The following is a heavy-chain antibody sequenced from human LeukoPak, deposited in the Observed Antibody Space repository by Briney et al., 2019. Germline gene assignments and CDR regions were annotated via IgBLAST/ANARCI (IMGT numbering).Heavy chain of an antibody. CDR3: ARFAVAGGLALNY. Sequence: PSETLSLTCTVSGGSISSYYWSWIRQPPGKGLEWIGYIYYSGSTNYNPSLKSRVTISVDTSKNQFSLKLSSVTAADTAVYYCARFAVAGGLALNYWGQRTLVTVSS. D-gene: IGHD6-19*01. CDR1: GGSISSYY. CDR2: IYYSGST. V-gene: IGHV4-59*01. J-gene: IGHJ4*02.